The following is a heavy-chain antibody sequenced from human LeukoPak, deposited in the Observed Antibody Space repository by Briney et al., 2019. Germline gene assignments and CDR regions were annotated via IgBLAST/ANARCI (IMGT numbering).Heavy chain of an antibody. Sequence: ASVKVSCKASGYTFTSYYMHWVRQAPGQGLEWMGIINPSGGSTSYAQKFQGRVTMTRDMSTSTVYMELSSLRSEDTAVYYCARGLPLRYSSGWYGDDWGQGTLVTVSS. J-gene: IGHJ4*02. CDR2: INPSGGST. D-gene: IGHD6-19*01. CDR1: GYTFTSYY. CDR3: ARGLPLRYSSGWYGDD. V-gene: IGHV1-46*01.